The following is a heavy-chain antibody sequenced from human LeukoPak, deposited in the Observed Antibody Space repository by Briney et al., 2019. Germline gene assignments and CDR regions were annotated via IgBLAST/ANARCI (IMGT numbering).Heavy chain of an antibody. D-gene: IGHD5-12*01. CDR1: GYTFTSYG. V-gene: IGHV1-18*01. CDR2: ISAYNGNT. J-gene: IGHJ4*02. CDR3: ARGVATNRYYFDY. Sequence: GASVKVSCKASGYTFTSYGISWVRQAPGQGLEWMGWISAYNGNTNYAQKLQGRVTITRDTSASTAYMELSSLRSEDTAVYSCARGVATNRYYFDYWGQGTLVTVSS.